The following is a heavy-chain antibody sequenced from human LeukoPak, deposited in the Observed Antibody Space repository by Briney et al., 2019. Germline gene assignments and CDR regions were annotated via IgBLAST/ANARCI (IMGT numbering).Heavy chain of an antibody. CDR3: ARGVTVSSSWYHYYYYMDV. Sequence: SETLSLTCTVSGGSVSDYYWSWIRQSPGKGLEWIGYIYYTGSTSYNPSLRSRVTISVDTSKNQFSLKLSSVTAADTAVYYCARGVTVSSSWYHYYYYMDVWGKGTTVTVSS. V-gene: IGHV4-59*02. D-gene: IGHD6-13*01. J-gene: IGHJ6*03. CDR2: IYYTGST. CDR1: GGSVSDYY.